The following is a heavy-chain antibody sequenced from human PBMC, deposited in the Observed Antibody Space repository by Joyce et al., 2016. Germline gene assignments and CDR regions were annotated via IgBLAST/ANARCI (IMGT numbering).Heavy chain of an antibody. D-gene: IGHD5-24*01. CDR3: ARDNRYNDGRPYFDF. J-gene: IGHJ4*02. CDR1: GFRFSKYS. Sequence: EVQLVESGGGLVQPGGSLRLSCAASGFRFSKYSMNWVRQDPGRWFEWVSLISSSSSTMYYADSVRGRFTISRDIAGNYLYLQMNSLRAEDTAVYYCARDNRYNDGRPYFDFWGQGVLVTVSS. V-gene: IGHV3-48*01. CDR2: ISSSSSTM.